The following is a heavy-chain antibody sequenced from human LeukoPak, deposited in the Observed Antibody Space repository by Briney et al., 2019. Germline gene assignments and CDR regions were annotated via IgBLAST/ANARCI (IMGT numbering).Heavy chain of an antibody. CDR1: EGSLRGYF. V-gene: IGHV4-34*01. J-gene: IGHJ3*02. Sequence: QPSETLSLTCAVYEGSLRGYFRSGIRKPPGKGLNWIGEINHSGSTNYNPSLKSRVTISVDTSKNQFSLKLSSVTAADTAVYYCARPISSSSWVVVRRAFDIWGQGTMVTVSS. CDR2: INHSGST. D-gene: IGHD6-13*01. CDR3: ARPISSSSWVVVRRAFDI.